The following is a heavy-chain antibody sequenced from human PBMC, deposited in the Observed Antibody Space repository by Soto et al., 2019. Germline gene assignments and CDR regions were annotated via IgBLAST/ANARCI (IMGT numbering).Heavy chain of an antibody. CDR1: GGTFSSYT. CDR2: IIPILGIA. J-gene: IGHJ4*02. V-gene: IGHV1-69*08. D-gene: IGHD7-27*01. Sequence: QVQLVQSGAEVKQPGSSVKVSCKASGGTFSSYTISWVRQAPGQGLEWMGRIIPILGIANYAQKFQGRVTITADKSTSTAYMELSSLRSEDTAVYYCAREETGDRMIWPFDYWGQGTLVTVSS. CDR3: AREETGDRMIWPFDY.